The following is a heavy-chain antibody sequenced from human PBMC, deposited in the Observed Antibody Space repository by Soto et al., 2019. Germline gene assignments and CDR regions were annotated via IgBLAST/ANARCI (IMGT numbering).Heavy chain of an antibody. CDR1: GYIFTNYD. D-gene: IGHD4-17*01. J-gene: IGHJ5*02. CDR2: INPNSGNT. Sequence: QVQLVQSGAEVKKPGASVKVSCKASGYIFTNYDINWVRQATGQGLEYLGWINPNSGNTGYVQRFQGRVSMTRNTPINTAIMELKSLRSEDTAVDYRAGGIKYGDYSRCFDPWGQGTLVTVSS. V-gene: IGHV1-8*01. CDR3: AGGIKYGDYSRCFDP.